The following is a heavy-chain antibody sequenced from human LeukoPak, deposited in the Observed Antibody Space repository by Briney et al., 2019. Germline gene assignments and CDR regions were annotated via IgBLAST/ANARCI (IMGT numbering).Heavy chain of an antibody. CDR1: GFTFSSYG. J-gene: IGHJ4*02. D-gene: IGHD5-18*01. V-gene: IGHV3-33*01. CDR2: IWYDGSNK. CDR3: ARGCRVYRYGKIDY. Sequence: RGGSLRLFCAASGFTFSSYGMQWVRQAPGKGLEWVAVIWYDGSNKYYADSVKGRFTISRDNSKNTLYLQMNSLRAEDTAVYCCARGCRVYRYGKIDYGGEGTLVTVSS.